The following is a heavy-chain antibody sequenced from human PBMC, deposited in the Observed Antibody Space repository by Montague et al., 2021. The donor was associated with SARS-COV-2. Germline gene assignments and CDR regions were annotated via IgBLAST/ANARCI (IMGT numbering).Heavy chain of an antibody. CDR3: VRASLIKARIAVAGTTVY. Sequence: SLRLSCAASGFTFNNYAMHWVRQAPGKGLEWVAFISYDGSNKYYADSVKGRFAISRDNSKNTLSLQMNSLRAEDTAVYYCVRASLIKARIAVAGTTVYWGQGTLVTISS. CDR1: GFTFNNYA. D-gene: IGHD6-19*01. V-gene: IGHV3-30*09. CDR2: ISYDGSNK. J-gene: IGHJ4*02.